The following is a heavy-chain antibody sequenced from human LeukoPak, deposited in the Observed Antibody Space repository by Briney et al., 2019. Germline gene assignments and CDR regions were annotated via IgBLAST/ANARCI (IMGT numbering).Heavy chain of an antibody. CDR2: INPNNGGT. Sequence: ASVKVSCNASGYXFTGHFMHWVRQAPGQGLEWMGWINPNNGGTNFAQKFQGRVTLTRDTSISTMYMELSRLRSDDTAVYYCARDYYDSSGQGTFDIWGQGTMVTVSS. V-gene: IGHV1-2*02. CDR1: GYXFTGHF. CDR3: ARDYYDSSGQGTFDI. D-gene: IGHD3-22*01. J-gene: IGHJ3*02.